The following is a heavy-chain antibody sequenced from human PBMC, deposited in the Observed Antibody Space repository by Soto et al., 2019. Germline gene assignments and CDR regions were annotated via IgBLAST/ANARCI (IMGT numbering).Heavy chain of an antibody. CDR3: ARLVVPAAMSELYYGMDV. D-gene: IGHD2-2*01. J-gene: IGHJ6*02. V-gene: IGHV4-39*01. Sequence: SETLSLTCTVSGGSISSSSYYWGWIRQPPGKGLEWIGSIYYSGSTYYNPSLKSRVTISVDTSKNQFSLKLSSVTAADTAVYYCARLVVPAAMSELYYGMDVWGQGTTVTVSS. CDR1: GGSISSSSYY. CDR2: IYYSGST.